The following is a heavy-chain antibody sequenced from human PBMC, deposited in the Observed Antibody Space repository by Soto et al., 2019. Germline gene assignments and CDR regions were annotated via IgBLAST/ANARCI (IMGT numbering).Heavy chain of an antibody. V-gene: IGHV1-2*04. CDR2: IDPNSGGT. Sequence: GASVKVSCKASGYTFTGYYMHWVRQAPGQGLEWMGWIDPNSGGTNYAQKFQGWVTMTRDTSINTAYMELSRLRSDDTAVYYCARADTMVRGVIGAFDIWGQGTMVTVSS. CDR1: GYTFTGYY. CDR3: ARADTMVRGVIGAFDI. D-gene: IGHD3-10*01. J-gene: IGHJ3*02.